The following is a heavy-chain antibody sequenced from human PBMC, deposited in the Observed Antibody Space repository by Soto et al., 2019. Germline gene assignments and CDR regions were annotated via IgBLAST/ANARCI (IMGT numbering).Heavy chain of an antibody. V-gene: IGHV4-59*01. CDR2: IYYSGST. CDR3: ARDLGFCSSTSCYPWFDP. D-gene: IGHD2-2*01. Sequence: SLTCTVSGGSISSFYWSWIRQSPGKGLEWIGYIYYSGSTNYNPSLKSRVTISVDTSKNQFSLKLSSVTAADTAMYYCARDLGFCSSTSCYPWFDPWGQGTLVTVSS. J-gene: IGHJ5*02. CDR1: GGSISSFY.